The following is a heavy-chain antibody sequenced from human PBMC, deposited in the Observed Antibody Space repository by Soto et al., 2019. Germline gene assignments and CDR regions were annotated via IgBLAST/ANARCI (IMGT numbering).Heavy chain of an antibody. CDR3: ASVLGSRRSGSYPSY. V-gene: IGHV3-48*01. CDR1: GFSISDCS. J-gene: IGHJ4*02. Sequence: EVQLVESGGGLVQPGGSLRLSCAASGFSISDCSMNWVRRAPGKGLEWISYISTNNDAIYYADSVKGRFTISRDNANHSLYRQMNSLRAEDTALYYCASVLGSRRSGSYPSYWGQGTLVTVSS. CDR2: ISTNNDAI. D-gene: IGHD3-10*01.